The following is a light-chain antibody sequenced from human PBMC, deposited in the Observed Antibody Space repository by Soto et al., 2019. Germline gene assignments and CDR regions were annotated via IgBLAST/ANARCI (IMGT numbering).Light chain of an antibody. Sequence: QSALTQPRSVSGSPGQSVTISCTGTSSDVGGYNYVSWYQQHPGKDPKLMIYDVSNRPSGVPDRFSGSKSGNTASLTISGLQAEDEADYYCCSYAGSYTWVFGGGTKLTVL. CDR2: DVS. CDR3: CSYAGSYTWV. J-gene: IGLJ3*02. CDR1: SSDVGGYNY. V-gene: IGLV2-11*01.